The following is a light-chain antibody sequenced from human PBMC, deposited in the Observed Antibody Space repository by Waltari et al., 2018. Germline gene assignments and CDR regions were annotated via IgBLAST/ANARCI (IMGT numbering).Light chain of an antibody. Sequence: QSVLTQPASVSGSPGQPITISCTGTSSDIGSYSYVSWYQQYPGKAPKLIIYDLTERPSGVSTLFSGSKSGNTASLTISGLQADDEADYFCSSYTGRGTVIFGRGTMLTVL. CDR3: SSYTGRGTVI. CDR1: SSDIGSYSY. J-gene: IGLJ2*01. CDR2: DLT. V-gene: IGLV2-14*01.